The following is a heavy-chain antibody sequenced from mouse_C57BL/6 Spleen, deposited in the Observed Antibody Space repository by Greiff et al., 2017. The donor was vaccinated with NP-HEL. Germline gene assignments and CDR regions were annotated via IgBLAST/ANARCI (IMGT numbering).Heavy chain of an antibody. Sequence: QVQLKESGAELVKPGASVKMSCKASGYTFTSYWITWVKQRPGQGLEWIGDIYPGSGSTNYNEKFKSKATLTVDTSSSTAYLQLSSLTSEDSALSYCARWDYWGQGTTLTVSS. CDR1: GYTFTSYW. CDR2: IYPGSGST. J-gene: IGHJ2*01. V-gene: IGHV1-55*01. CDR3: ARWDY.